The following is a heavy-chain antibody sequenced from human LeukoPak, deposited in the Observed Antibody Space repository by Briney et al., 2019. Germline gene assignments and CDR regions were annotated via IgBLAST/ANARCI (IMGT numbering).Heavy chain of an antibody. V-gene: IGHV4-34*01. Sequence: SETLSLTCVVYGGSFSDYYWSWIRQPPGKGLEWIGEIDHSGITNYNPSLKSRVSISVDTSKNQFSLNLSSVTAADTAVYYRASGDREGWHPYWGQGTLVTVST. CDR1: GGSFSDYY. CDR3: ASGDREGWHPY. D-gene: IGHD1-14*01. J-gene: IGHJ4*02. CDR2: IDHSGIT.